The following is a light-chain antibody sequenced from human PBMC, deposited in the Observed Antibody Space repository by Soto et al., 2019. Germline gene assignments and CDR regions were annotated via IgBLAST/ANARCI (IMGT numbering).Light chain of an antibody. V-gene: IGLV3-21*02. CDR3: HVWDSNNDQLEVV. Sequence: SSELTQSPSVSVAPGQSARITCGGSNIGSKSVQWYQQKPGQAPVLAAYDDSDRPAGILGRFSGSNSGNAATLTISRVEGVDAADYDCHVWDSNNDQLEVVFGGGTK. CDR1: NIGSKS. J-gene: IGLJ2*01. CDR2: DDS.